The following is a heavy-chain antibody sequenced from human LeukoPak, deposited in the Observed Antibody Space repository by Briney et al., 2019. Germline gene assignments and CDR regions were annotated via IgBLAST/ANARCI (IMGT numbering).Heavy chain of an antibody. D-gene: IGHD4-23*01. CDR3: ARRYGGNFEVRGYFDY. CDR2: IYPGDSDT. Sequence: HGESLKISCKGSGYSFTSYWIGWVRQMPGKGLEWMGIIYPGDSDTRYSPSFQGQVTISADKSISTAYLQWSSLKASDTAMYYCARRYGGNFEVRGYFDYWGQGTLVTVSS. J-gene: IGHJ4*02. CDR1: GYSFTSYW. V-gene: IGHV5-51*01.